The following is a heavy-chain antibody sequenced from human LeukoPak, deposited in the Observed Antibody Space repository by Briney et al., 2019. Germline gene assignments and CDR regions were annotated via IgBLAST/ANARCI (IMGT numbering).Heavy chain of an antibody. V-gene: IGHV3-48*04. D-gene: IGHD3-10*01. CDR3: ARAWFYYGSGLDY. CDR1: GFTFSSYG. J-gene: IGHJ4*02. CDR2: IRDSGSTT. Sequence: GGSLRLSCAASGFTFSSYGMNWVRQAPGKGLEWVSYIRDSGSTTYYADSVKGRFTISRDNAKNSLYLQMNSLRAEDTAVYYCARAWFYYGSGLDYWGQGTLVTVSS.